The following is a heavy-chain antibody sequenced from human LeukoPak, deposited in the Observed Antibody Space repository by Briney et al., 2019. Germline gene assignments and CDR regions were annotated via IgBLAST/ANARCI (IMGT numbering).Heavy chain of an antibody. J-gene: IGHJ4*02. D-gene: IGHD3-22*01. CDR3: ARDLYGSSGYSDY. V-gene: IGHV3-53*01. CDR2: IYSGGST. CDR1: GFTVSSNY. Sequence: GGSLRLSCAASGFTVSSNYMSWVRQAPGKGLEWVSVIYSGGSTYYADSVKGRFTISRDNSKNTLYLQMNSLRAEDTAVYYCARDLYGSSGYSDYWGQGTLVTVSS.